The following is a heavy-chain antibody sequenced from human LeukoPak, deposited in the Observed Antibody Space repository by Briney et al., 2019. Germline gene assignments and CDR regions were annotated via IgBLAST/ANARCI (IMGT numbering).Heavy chain of an antibody. V-gene: IGHV3-7*01. Sequence: PGGSLRLSCAASGFTFSSYGMHWVRQAPGKGLEWVANIKEDGSAEFYVDSVKGRFTLSRDNAKNSVYLQMNSLRAEDTAVYYCARDRVRREYSDSSGYRPDAFDIWGQGTMVTVSS. D-gene: IGHD3-22*01. CDR1: GFTFSSYG. J-gene: IGHJ3*02. CDR3: ARDRVRREYSDSSGYRPDAFDI. CDR2: IKEDGSAE.